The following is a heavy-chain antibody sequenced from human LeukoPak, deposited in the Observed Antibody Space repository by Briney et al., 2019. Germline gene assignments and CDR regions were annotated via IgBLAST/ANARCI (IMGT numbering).Heavy chain of an antibody. CDR2: INHSGST. V-gene: IGHV4-34*01. Sequence: PSETLSLTCAVYGGSFSGYYWSWIRQPPGKGLEWIGEINHSGSTNYNPSLKSRVTISVDTSKNQFSLKLSSVTAADTAVYYCARLGTFTFYYYYYMDVWGKGTTVTISS. CDR1: GGSFSGYY. CDR3: ARLGTFTFYYYYYMDV. J-gene: IGHJ6*03. D-gene: IGHD1-1*01.